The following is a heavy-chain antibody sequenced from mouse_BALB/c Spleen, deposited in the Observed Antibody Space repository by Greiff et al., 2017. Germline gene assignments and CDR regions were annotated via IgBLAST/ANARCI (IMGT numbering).Heavy chain of an antibody. D-gene: IGHD2-10*01. CDR3: ARSYYGNFYWYFDV. CDR2: ISSGSSTI. Sequence: EVKVVESGGGLVQPGGSRKLSCAASGFTFSSFGMHWVRQAPEKGLEWVAYISSGSSTIYYADTVKGRFTISRDNPKNTLFLQMTSLRSEDTAMYYCARSYYGNFYWYFDVWGAGTTVTVSS. J-gene: IGHJ1*01. CDR1: GFTFSSFG. V-gene: IGHV5-17*02.